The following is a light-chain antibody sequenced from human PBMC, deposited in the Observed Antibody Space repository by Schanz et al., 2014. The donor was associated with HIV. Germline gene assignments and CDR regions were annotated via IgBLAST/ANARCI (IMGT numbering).Light chain of an antibody. V-gene: IGKV4-1*01. CDR3: QHYFSTPPT. J-gene: IGKJ4*01. Sequence: DIVMTQSPDSLAVSLGERATINCKSSQSVLYSSNNRDYLAWYQQKPGQPPKLLISWASARESGVPDRFSGSGSGTDFTLTISGLQAEDVAVYYCQHYFSTPPTFGGGTKVEIK. CDR2: WAS. CDR1: QSVLYSSNNRDY.